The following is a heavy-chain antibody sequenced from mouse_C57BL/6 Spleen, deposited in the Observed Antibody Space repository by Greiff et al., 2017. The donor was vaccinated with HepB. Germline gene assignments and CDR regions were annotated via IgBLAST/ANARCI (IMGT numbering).Heavy chain of an antibody. CDR3: ARDRWVVATYYYAMDY. V-gene: IGHV3-6*01. CDR2: ISYDGSN. J-gene: IGHJ4*01. CDR1: GYSITSGYY. Sequence: EVQLQESGPGLVKPSQSLSLTCSVTGYSITSGYYWNWIRQFPGNKLEWMGYISYDGSNNYNPSLKNRISITRDTSKNQFFLKLNSVTTEDTATYYCARDRWVVATYYYAMDYLGQGTSVTVSS. D-gene: IGHD1-1*01.